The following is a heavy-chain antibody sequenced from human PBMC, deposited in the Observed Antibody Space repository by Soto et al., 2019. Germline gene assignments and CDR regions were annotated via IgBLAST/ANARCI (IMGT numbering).Heavy chain of an antibody. V-gene: IGHV3-7*04. Sequence: PGGSLRLSCAASGFTFSSYWMSWVRQAPGKGLEWVANIKQDGSEKYYVDSVKGRFTISRDNAKNSLYLQMNSLRAEDTAVYYCARVFSWGLYYYGMEVWGQGTTVTVSS. CDR3: ARVFSWGLYYYGMEV. CDR2: IKQDGSEK. J-gene: IGHJ6*02. D-gene: IGHD6-13*01. CDR1: GFTFSSYW.